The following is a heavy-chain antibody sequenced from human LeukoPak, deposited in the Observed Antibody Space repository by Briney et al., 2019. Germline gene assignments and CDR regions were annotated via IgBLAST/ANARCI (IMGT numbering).Heavy chain of an antibody. Sequence: PGGSLRLSCAASGFTFSSYWMSWVRQAPGKGLEWVSYISSSGGTIYYADSVKGRFTISRDNAKNSLYLQMNSLRAEDTAVYYCASPYNWNDGDAFDIWGQGTMVTVSS. CDR3: ASPYNWNDGDAFDI. CDR2: ISSSGGTI. J-gene: IGHJ3*02. D-gene: IGHD1-20*01. V-gene: IGHV3-48*04. CDR1: GFTFSSYW.